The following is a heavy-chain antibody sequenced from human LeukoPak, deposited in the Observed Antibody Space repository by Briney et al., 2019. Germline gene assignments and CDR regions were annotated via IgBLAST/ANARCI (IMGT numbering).Heavy chain of an antibody. CDR2: ISWNSGSI. D-gene: IGHD6-13*01. V-gene: IGHV3-9*01. CDR1: RFTFDDYA. Sequence: PGRSLRLSCAASRFTFDDYAMHWVRQAPGKGLEWVSSISWNSGSIGYADSVKGRFTISRDNANNSLYLQMNSLRAEDTAFYYCAKDSSSWSIIYYFNYWGQGTLVTVSS. J-gene: IGHJ4*02. CDR3: AKDSSSWSIIYYFNY.